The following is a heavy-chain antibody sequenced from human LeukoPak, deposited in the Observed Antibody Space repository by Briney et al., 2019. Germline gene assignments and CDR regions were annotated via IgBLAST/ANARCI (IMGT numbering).Heavy chain of an antibody. Sequence: GGSLRLSCAASGFSVGSFYMTWVRQAPGKGLEWVSSISSSSSYIYYADSVKGRFTISRDNAKNSLYLQMNSLRAEDTAVYYCAGLVTTHYFDYWGQGTLVTVSS. CDR3: AGLVTTHYFDY. CDR1: GFSVGSFY. V-gene: IGHV3-21*01. D-gene: IGHD4-17*01. J-gene: IGHJ4*02. CDR2: ISSSSSYI.